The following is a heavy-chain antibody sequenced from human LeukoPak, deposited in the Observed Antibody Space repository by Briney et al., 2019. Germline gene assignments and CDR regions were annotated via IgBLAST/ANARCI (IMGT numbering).Heavy chain of an antibody. D-gene: IGHD2-2*01. Sequence: ASVKVSCKASGGTFSSYAISWVRQAPGQGLEWMGGIIPIFGTANYAQKFQGRVTITADESTSTAYMELSSLRSEDTAVYYCARITIVVVPAAPDVGWFDPWGQGTLVTVSS. CDR1: GGTFSSYA. V-gene: IGHV1-69*13. J-gene: IGHJ5*02. CDR2: IIPIFGTA. CDR3: ARITIVVVPAAPDVGWFDP.